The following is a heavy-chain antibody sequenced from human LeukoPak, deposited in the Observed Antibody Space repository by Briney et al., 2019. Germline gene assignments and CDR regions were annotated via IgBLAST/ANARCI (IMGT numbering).Heavy chain of an antibody. CDR1: GGSISSSSYY. J-gene: IGHJ4*02. V-gene: IGHV4-39*07. CDR2: INHSGST. Sequence: SETLSLTCTVSGGSISSSSYYWGWIRQPPGKGLEWIGEINHSGSTNYNPSLKSRVTISVDTSKNQFSLKLSSVTAADTAVYYCARGWPYYYGSGSYRLDYWGQGTLVTVSS. CDR3: ARGWPYYYGSGSYRLDY. D-gene: IGHD3-10*01.